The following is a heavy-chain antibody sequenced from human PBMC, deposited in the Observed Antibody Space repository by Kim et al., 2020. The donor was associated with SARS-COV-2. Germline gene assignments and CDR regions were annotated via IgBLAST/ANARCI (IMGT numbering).Heavy chain of an antibody. V-gene: IGHV3-23*01. D-gene: IGHD3-3*01. Sequence: AVPGKGQFTISRDNSKNTQYLQMNSLRDEETAVYYCAKDIGRSGYWYFDLWGRGTLVTVSS. J-gene: IGHJ2*01. CDR3: AKDIGRSGYWYFDL.